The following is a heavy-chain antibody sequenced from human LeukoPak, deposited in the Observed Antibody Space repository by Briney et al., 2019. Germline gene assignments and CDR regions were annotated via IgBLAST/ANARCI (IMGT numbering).Heavy chain of an antibody. V-gene: IGHV6-1*01. J-gene: IGHJ4*02. CDR3: ARDSTAFDY. CDR1: GDSVSSDRAT. Sequence: SQTLSLTCAISGDSVSSDRATWNWIRQSPSRGLEWLGRTYYRSRWYDDYAVSVKSRITINPDTSKNQFSLQLNSVAPEDTAVYYCARDSTAFDYWGQGTLVTVSS. CDR2: TYYRSRWYD.